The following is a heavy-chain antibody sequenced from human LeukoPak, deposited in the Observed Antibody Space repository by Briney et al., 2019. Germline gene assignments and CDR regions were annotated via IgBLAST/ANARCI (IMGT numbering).Heavy chain of an antibody. J-gene: IGHJ2*01. CDR1: GFTFSSYG. V-gene: IGHV3-30*18. Sequence: GGSLRLSCAASGFTFSSYGMHWVRQAPGKGLEWVAVISYDGSNKYYADSVKGRFTISRDNSKNTLYLQMNSLRAEDTAVYYCAKGSGSWYWYFDLWGRGTLVTVSS. CDR2: ISYDGSNK. CDR3: AKGSGSWYWYFDL. D-gene: IGHD6-13*01.